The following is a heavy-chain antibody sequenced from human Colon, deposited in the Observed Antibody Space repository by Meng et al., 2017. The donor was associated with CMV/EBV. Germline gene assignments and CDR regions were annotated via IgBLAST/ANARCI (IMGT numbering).Heavy chain of an antibody. D-gene: IGHD1-26*01. CDR2: VKSESDGGTI. Sequence: EGQLVEVGGGLVKPGGSLRLSCAGSGFTFSHAWMSWVRQAPGTGLEWVGRVKSESDGGTIEYAAPVKGRFTISRDDSKNTLFLQMNGLKTEDTAVYYCTTMGQVGIASDWGQGTLVTVSS. CDR1: GFTFSHAW. V-gene: IGHV3-15*01. J-gene: IGHJ4*02. CDR3: TTMGQVGIASD.